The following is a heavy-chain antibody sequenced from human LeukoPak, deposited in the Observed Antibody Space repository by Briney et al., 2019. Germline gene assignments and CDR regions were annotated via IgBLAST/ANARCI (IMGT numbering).Heavy chain of an antibody. CDR1: GYSISSGYY. CDR2: IYHSGST. CDR3: ARLHMYYFDY. Sequence: PSETLSLTCAVSGYSISSGYYWGWIRQPPGKGLEWIGSIYHSGSTYYNPSLKSRATISVDTSKNQFSLKLSSVTAADTAVYYCARLHMYYFDYWGQGTLVTVSS. V-gene: IGHV4-38-2*01. J-gene: IGHJ4*02.